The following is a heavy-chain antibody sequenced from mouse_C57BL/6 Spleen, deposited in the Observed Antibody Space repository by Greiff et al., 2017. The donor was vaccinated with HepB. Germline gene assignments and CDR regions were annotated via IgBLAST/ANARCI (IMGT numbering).Heavy chain of an antibody. CDR2: INYDGSST. CDR3: AVYDGYFDY. Sequence: EVKLVESEGGLVQPGSSMKLSCTASGFTFSDYYMAWVRQVPEKGLEWVANINYDGSSTYYLDSLKSRFIISRDNAKNILYLQMSSLKSEDTATYYCAVYDGYFDYWGQGTTLTVSS. J-gene: IGHJ2*01. CDR1: GFTFSDYY. D-gene: IGHD2-3*01. V-gene: IGHV5-16*01.